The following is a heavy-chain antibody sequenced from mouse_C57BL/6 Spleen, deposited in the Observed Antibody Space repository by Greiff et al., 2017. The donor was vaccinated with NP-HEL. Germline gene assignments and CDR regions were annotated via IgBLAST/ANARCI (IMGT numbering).Heavy chain of an antibody. Sequence: VKLVESGAELVKPGASVKLSCKASGYTFTEYTIHWVKQRSGQGLEWIGWFYPGSGSIKYNEKFKDKATLTADKSSSTVYMELSRLTSEDSAVYFGARHEAYGSSPWFAYWGQGTLVTVSA. CDR2: FYPGSGSI. V-gene: IGHV1-62-2*01. CDR3: ARHEAYGSSPWFAY. D-gene: IGHD1-1*01. CDR1: GYTFTEYT. J-gene: IGHJ3*01.